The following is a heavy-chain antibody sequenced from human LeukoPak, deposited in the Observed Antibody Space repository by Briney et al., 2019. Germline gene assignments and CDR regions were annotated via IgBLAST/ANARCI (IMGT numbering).Heavy chain of an antibody. D-gene: IGHD4/OR15-4a*01. CDR3: ARRAGAYSHPYDY. V-gene: IGHV3-23*01. Sequence: PGGFLRLSCAASGFTFSSYAMSWVRQAPGKGLEWVSAISGSGGSTYYADSVKGRFTISRDNAKNSLYLQMNSLRAEDTALYYCARRAGAYSHPYDYWGQGTLVTVSS. J-gene: IGHJ4*02. CDR2: ISGSGGST. CDR1: GFTFSSYA.